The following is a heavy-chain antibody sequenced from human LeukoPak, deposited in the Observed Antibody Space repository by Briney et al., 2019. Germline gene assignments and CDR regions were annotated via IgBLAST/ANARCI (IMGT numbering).Heavy chain of an antibody. D-gene: IGHD6-13*01. V-gene: IGHV4-4*07. CDR1: GGAISSYY. CDR3: ARTIAAAGSDWFDP. CDR2: IYSGGST. J-gene: IGHJ5*02. Sequence: SETLSLTCTVSGGAISSYYWSWIRQPAGKGLEWIGRIYSGGSTNYNPSLKSRVTMSVDTSKNQFSLNLSSVTAADTAAYYCARTIAAAGSDWFDPWGQGTLVTVSS.